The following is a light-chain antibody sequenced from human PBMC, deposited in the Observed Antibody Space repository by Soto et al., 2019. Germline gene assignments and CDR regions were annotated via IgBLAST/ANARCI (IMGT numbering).Light chain of an antibody. CDR1: QPVSSNF. Sequence: ELVLTQSPGTLSLSPGESAALSCRASQPVSSNFLAWYQQKPGQAPRLLIYGVSSRASGIPDRFFGSGSGTDFTLTISSLEPEDFSVYYCQQRYNWPITFGQGTRLEIK. CDR3: QQRYNWPIT. V-gene: IGKV3D-20*02. J-gene: IGKJ5*01. CDR2: GVS.